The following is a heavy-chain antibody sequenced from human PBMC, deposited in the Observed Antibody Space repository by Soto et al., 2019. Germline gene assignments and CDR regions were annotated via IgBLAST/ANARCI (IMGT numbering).Heavy chain of an antibody. CDR3: ARLYYDYV. CDR1: GFDFSTYS. Sequence: GGSLRLSCTASGFDFSTYSMNWVRQAPGKGLEWIAYVSMDSDTIHYADSVKGRFTISRDDAENSLYLQMNSLRDEDTATSYCARLYYDYVWGQGTTVTVSS. CDR2: VSMDSDTI. V-gene: IGHV3-48*02. J-gene: IGHJ6*02. D-gene: IGHD3-3*01.